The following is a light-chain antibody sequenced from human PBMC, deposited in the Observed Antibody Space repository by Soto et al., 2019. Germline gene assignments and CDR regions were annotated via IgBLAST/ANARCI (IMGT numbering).Light chain of an antibody. Sequence: DIVMTQSPDSLAVSLGERATLNCKSSQSVLYRSNNNNYLAWYQQKPGQPPKLLIYWATTRESGVPDRFSGSGSGTDFTLTITSLQAEDVAVYFCQQYYSTPWTFGQGTKVEIK. CDR3: QQYYSTPWT. V-gene: IGKV4-1*01. CDR1: QSVLYRSNNNNY. CDR2: WAT. J-gene: IGKJ1*01.